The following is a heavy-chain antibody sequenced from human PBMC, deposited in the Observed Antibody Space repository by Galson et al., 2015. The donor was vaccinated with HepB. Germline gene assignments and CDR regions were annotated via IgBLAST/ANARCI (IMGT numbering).Heavy chain of an antibody. D-gene: IGHD6-19*01. V-gene: IGHV3-48*02. CDR2: ISNSGSAI. Sequence: SLRLSCAASGFSFSSFGMNWVRQAPGKGLEWVSYISNSGSAIYYADSVQGRFTISRDNAENSLYLQMNGLRDDDTAVYYCARSRGWFGYWGQGTLVTVSS. CDR1: GFSFSSFG. CDR3: ARSRGWFGY. J-gene: IGHJ4*02.